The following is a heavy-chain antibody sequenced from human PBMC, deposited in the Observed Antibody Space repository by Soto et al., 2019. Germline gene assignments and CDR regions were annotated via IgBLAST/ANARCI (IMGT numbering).Heavy chain of an antibody. D-gene: IGHD6-6*01. CDR3: ARSRGSSSSRYYYYGMDV. CDR1: GGSISSGGYY. V-gene: IGHV4-31*03. Sequence: QVQLQESGPGLVKPSQTLSLTCTVSGGSISSGGYYWSWIRQHPGKGLEWIGYIYYSGSTYYNPSLKGRFTISVDTSKNQFSLKLSSVTAADTAVYYWARSRGSSSSRYYYYGMDVWGQGTTVTVSS. CDR2: IYYSGST. J-gene: IGHJ6*02.